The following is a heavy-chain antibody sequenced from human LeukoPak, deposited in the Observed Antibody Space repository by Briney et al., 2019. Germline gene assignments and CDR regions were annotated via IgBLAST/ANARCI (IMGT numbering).Heavy chain of an antibody. Sequence: GGSLRLSCAASGFTFSSYWMTWVRQAPGKGLEWVANIKHDGSEKYYVDSVKGRFTISRDNARNSLYLQMNSLRAEDTAVYYCARAGYGGYISYYSIDVWGQGTTVTVSS. V-gene: IGHV3-7*01. CDR2: IKHDGSEK. CDR3: ARAGYGGYISYYSIDV. J-gene: IGHJ6*02. D-gene: IGHD4-17*01. CDR1: GFTFSSYW.